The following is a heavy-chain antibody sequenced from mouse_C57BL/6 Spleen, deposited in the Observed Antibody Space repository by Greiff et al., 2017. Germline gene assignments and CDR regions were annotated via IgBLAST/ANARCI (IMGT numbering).Heavy chain of an antibody. CDR3: ARGGYDYYAMDY. D-gene: IGHD2-10*02. CDR1: GYTFTSYW. V-gene: IGHV1-52*01. CDR2: IDPSDSET. Sequence: QVQLQQPGAELERPGSSVKLSCKASGYTFTSYWMHWVKQRPIQGLEWIGNIDPSDSETHYNQKFKDKATLTVDKSSSTAYMQLSSLTSEDSAVYYCARGGYDYYAMDYWGQGTSVTVAS. J-gene: IGHJ4*01.